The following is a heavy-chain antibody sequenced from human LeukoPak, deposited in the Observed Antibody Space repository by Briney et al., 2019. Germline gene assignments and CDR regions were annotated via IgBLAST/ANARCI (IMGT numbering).Heavy chain of an antibody. CDR2: ISYDGSNK. V-gene: IGHV3-30-3*01. CDR3: ASGPNYFDY. J-gene: IGHJ4*02. Sequence: GGSLRLSRAASGFTFSSYAMHWVRQAPGKGLEWVAVISYDGSNKYYADSVRGRFTISRDNSKNTLYLQMNSLRAEDTAVYYCASGPNYFDYWGQGTLVTVFS. CDR1: GFTFSSYA.